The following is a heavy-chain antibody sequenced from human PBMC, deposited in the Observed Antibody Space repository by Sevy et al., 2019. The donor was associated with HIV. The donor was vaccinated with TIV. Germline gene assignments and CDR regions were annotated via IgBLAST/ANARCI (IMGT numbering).Heavy chain of an antibody. CDR3: ATDRVVLYPPDQGSFDI. V-gene: IGHV3-23*01. CDR2: ISGSGGSA. D-gene: IGHD2-8*02. J-gene: IGHJ3*02. CDR1: GFTFNKHG. Sequence: GGSLRLSCAASGFTFNKHGMNWVRQAPGKGLEWVSSISGSGGSAYYADSVKGRFTVSRDNSKDTLFLQMNGLRAEDTAVYYCATDRVVLYPPDQGSFDIWGQGTMVTVSS.